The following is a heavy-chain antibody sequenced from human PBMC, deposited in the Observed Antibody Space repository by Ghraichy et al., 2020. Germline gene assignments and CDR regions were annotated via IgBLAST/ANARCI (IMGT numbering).Heavy chain of an antibody. J-gene: IGHJ4*02. CDR1: GFTFSSYE. D-gene: IGHD6-6*01. CDR2: ISSSGSTI. CDR3: ARISMAARGFDY. V-gene: IGHV3-48*03. Sequence: LSLTCAASGFTFSSYEMNWVRQAPGKGLEWVSYISSSGSTIYFADSMKGRFTISRDNAKNSLYLQMSSLRAEDTAVYYCARISMAARGFDYWGQGTLVTFSS.